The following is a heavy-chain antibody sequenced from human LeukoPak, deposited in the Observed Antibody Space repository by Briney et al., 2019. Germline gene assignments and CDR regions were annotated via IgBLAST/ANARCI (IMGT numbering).Heavy chain of an antibody. Sequence: ASVKVSCKASGYTFTSYYMHWVRQAPGQGLEWMGIINPSGGSTGYAQKFQGRVTMTRDTSTSTVYMELSSLRSEDTAVYYCARVCCSSSSTKQIDYWGQGTLVTVSS. V-gene: IGHV1-46*01. CDR3: ARVCCSSSSTKQIDY. CDR2: INPSGGST. J-gene: IGHJ4*02. CDR1: GYTFTSYY. D-gene: IGHD6-6*01.